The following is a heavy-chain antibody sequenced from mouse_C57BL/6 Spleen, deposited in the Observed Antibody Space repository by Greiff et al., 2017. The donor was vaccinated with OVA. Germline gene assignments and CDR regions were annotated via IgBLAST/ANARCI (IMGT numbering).Heavy chain of an antibody. Sequence: VQLQQSGAELVRPGASVKLSCTASGFNIKDYYMHWVKQRPEQGLEWIGRIDPEDGDTEYAPKFQGKATMTADTSSNTAYLQLSSLTSEDTAVYYCTTPLTTVVATGFDYWGQGTTLTVSS. V-gene: IGHV14-1*01. CDR3: TTPLTTVVATGFDY. J-gene: IGHJ2*01. D-gene: IGHD1-1*01. CDR1: GFNIKDYY. CDR2: IDPEDGDT.